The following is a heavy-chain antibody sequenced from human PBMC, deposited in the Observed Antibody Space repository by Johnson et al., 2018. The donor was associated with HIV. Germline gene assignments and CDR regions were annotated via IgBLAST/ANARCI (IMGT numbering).Heavy chain of an antibody. J-gene: IGHJ3*02. CDR3: ARAKYGGAFDI. CDR1: GFTFSSYG. D-gene: IGHD3-16*01. V-gene: IGHV3-13*01. CDR2: IGTAGAT. Sequence: MLLVESGGGLVQPGGSLRLSCAASGFTFSSYGMHWVRQATGKGLEWVSAIGTAGATYYPGSVKGRFTISRENAKNTLYLQMNSLRAEDTAVYYCARAKYGGAFDIWGQGTMVTVSS.